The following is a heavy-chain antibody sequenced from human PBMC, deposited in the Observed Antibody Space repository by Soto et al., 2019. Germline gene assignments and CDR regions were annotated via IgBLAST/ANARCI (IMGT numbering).Heavy chain of an antibody. V-gene: IGHV3-73*01. D-gene: IGHD4-4*01. CDR3: TRYQDYSNYKNSNWFDP. CDR2: IRSKANSYAT. Sequence: GGSLRLSCAASGFTFSGSAMHWFRQASGKGLEWVGRIRSKANSYATAYAASVKGRFTISRDDSKNTAYLQMNSLKTEDTAVYYCTRYQDYSNYKNSNWFDPWGQGTLVTVSS. CDR1: GFTFSGSA. J-gene: IGHJ5*02.